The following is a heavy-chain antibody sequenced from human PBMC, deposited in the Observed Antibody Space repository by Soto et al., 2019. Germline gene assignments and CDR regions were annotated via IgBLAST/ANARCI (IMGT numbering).Heavy chain of an antibody. CDR3: AIGRYQVVWGSSCSFSGMAV. Sequence: SVKVSCKASGGTFSSYAISWVRQATGQGLEWMGGIIPIFGTANYAQKFQGRVTITADESTSTAYMELSSLRSEDTAVYYCAIGRYQVVWGSSCSFSGMAVWGQGTTVTVSS. CDR2: IIPIFGTA. V-gene: IGHV1-69*13. D-gene: IGHD6-13*01. J-gene: IGHJ6*02. CDR1: GGTFSSYA.